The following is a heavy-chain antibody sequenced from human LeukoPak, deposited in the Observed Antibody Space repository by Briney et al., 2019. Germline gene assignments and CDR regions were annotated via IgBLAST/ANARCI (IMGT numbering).Heavy chain of an antibody. V-gene: IGHV3-7*01. CDR3: ARDSPSSTSWGY. D-gene: IGHD2-2*01. J-gene: IGHJ4*02. CDR1: GFTFSSYW. Sequence: QAGGALRLSCATSGFTFSSYWMSWVRQAPGKGLEWVANIKQDRRERYYVDSVKGRFTISRDNDKNSLYLQMNSLRAEDTAVYYCARDSPSSTSWGYWGQGTLVTVSS. CDR2: IKQDRRER.